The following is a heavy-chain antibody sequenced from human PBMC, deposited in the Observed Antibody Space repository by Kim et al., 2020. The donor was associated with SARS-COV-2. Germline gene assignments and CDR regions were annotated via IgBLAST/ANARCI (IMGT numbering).Heavy chain of an antibody. V-gene: IGHV3-30-3*01. CDR3: AGDPWSRLRGLTYSYYGMDV. D-gene: IGHD3-10*01. CDR2: ISYDGSNK. CDR1: GFTFSSCA. J-gene: IGHJ6*01. Sequence: GGSLRLSCAASGFTFSSCAIHWVRQAPGKGLVWVAVISYDGSNKNYADSVKGRFTISRDNSKNTLYLQMNSLRAEDTALYYCAGDPWSRLRGLTYSYYGMDVWGPGTPGTVSP.